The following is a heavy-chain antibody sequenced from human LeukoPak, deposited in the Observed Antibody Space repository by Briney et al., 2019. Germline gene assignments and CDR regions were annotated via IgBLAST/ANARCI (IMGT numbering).Heavy chain of an antibody. J-gene: IGHJ4*02. Sequence: PGGSLRLSCAASGFTFSSFEMNWVRQAPGRGLEWLSHISTSGSTKYYANSVKGRFTISRDNAKNSLYLQLNSLRVEDTAVYYCASRIVGTPDYFDYWGQGTLVTVSS. CDR1: GFTFSSFE. CDR2: ISTSGSTK. CDR3: ASRIVGTPDYFDY. D-gene: IGHD1-26*01. V-gene: IGHV3-48*03.